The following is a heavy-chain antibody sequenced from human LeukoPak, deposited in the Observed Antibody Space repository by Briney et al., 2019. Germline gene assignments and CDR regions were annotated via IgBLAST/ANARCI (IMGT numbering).Heavy chain of an antibody. V-gene: IGHV3-30-3*01. J-gene: IGHJ4*02. D-gene: IGHD1-26*01. CDR1: GFTFSSYA. CDR3: ARDHGRYGDGDYVGY. Sequence: PGGSLRLSCAASGFTFSSYAMHWVRQAPGKGLEWVAVISYDGSNKYYADSVKGRFTISRDNSKNTLYLQMNSLRAEDTAVYYCARDHGRYGDGDYVGYWGQGTLVTVSS. CDR2: ISYDGSNK.